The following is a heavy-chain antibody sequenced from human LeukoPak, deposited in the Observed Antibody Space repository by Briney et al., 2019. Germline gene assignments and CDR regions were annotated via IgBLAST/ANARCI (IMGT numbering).Heavy chain of an antibody. CDR1: GFTVNSNY. D-gene: IGHD1-26*01. Sequence: LPGGSLRLSCAASGFTVNSNYMNWVRQAPGKGLEWVSVVYSDDTTYYADSVKGRFTISRDNSKNTLYLQVNNLRAEDTAVYYCARGGGYYAIDYWGQGTLVTVSS. CDR2: VYSDDTT. CDR3: ARGGGYYAIDY. V-gene: IGHV3-53*01. J-gene: IGHJ4*02.